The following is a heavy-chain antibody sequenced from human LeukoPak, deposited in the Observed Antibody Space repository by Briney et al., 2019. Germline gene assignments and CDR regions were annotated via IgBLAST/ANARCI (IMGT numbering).Heavy chain of an antibody. CDR2: INSDGSST. V-gene: IGHV3-74*01. J-gene: IGHJ4*02. D-gene: IGHD1-26*01. CDR1: GFTFSSYW. Sequence: GGSLRLSCAGSGFTFSSYWMHWARQAPGKGLVWVSRINSDGSSTSYADSVKGRFTISRDNAKNTLYLQMNSLRAEDTAVYYCARSRIVGAQLPDWGQGTLVTVSS. CDR3: ARSRIVGAQLPD.